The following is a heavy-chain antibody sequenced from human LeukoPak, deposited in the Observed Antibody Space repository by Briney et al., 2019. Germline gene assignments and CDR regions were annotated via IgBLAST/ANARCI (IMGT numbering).Heavy chain of an antibody. CDR1: GFTFSSYA. V-gene: IGHV3-23*01. Sequence: GGSLRLSCAASGFTFSSYAMSWVRQAPGKGLEWVSAISGSGGSTYYADSVKGRFTTSRDNSKNTLYLQMNSLSAEDTAVYYCAKTRDYDSSGYSTTPYFDYWGQGTLVTVSS. CDR2: ISGSGGST. J-gene: IGHJ4*02. D-gene: IGHD3-22*01. CDR3: AKTRDYDSSGYSTTPYFDY.